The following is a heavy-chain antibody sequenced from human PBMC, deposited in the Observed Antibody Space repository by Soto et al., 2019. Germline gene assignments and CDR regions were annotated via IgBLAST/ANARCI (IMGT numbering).Heavy chain of an antibody. CDR2: IWYDGSKT. CDR1: GFSFTTYG. V-gene: IGHV3-33*06. Sequence: QVQLVESGGGVVQPGGSLRLSCAASGFSFTTYGLHWVRQAPGKGLEWVAVIWYDGSKTYYADSVKGRSTISRDNSKNTLYLQMNSVRVEDTAMYYCVKDHCGGDCYSNPYFDYWGQGTLVTVSS. CDR3: VKDHCGGDCYSNPYFDY. J-gene: IGHJ4*02. D-gene: IGHD2-21*02.